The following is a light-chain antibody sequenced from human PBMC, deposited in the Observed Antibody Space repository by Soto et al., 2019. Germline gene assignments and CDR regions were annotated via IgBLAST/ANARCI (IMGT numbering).Light chain of an antibody. CDR1: QVISSY. CDR3: QKYNSAPWT. V-gene: IGKV1-9*01. CDR2: AAS. Sequence: IHLTHSPSFLSASVLYRVTVTFLASQVISSYLAWYQQKPGKAPKLLIYAASTLQSGVPSRFSGSGSGTDFTLTISSLQPEDVATYYCQKYNSAPWTIGQGTKVDIK. J-gene: IGKJ1*01.